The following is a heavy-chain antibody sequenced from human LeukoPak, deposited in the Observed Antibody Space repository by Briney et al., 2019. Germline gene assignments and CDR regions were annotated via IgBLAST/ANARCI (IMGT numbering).Heavy chain of an antibody. J-gene: IGHJ5*01. CDR1: GYTFTSYG. D-gene: IGHD6-6*01. Sequence: ASVKVSCKASGYTFTSYGISWVRQAPGQGLEWMGWISAYNGNTNYAQKLQGRVTMTTDTSTSTAYMELRSLRSDDTAVYYCARATKAARPKGGHWFDPWGQGNLVTVSS. CDR3: ARATKAARPKGGHWFDP. V-gene: IGHV1-18*01. CDR2: ISAYNGNT.